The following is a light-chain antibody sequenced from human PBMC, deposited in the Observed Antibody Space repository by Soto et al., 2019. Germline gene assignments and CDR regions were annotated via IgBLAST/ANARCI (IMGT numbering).Light chain of an antibody. J-gene: IGLJ2*01. CDR2: EAT. V-gene: IGLV2-23*01. CDR1: SNDVGGFNL. Sequence: QSALTQPASVSGSPGQSITISCSGTSNDVGGFNLVSWYQQHPGKVPKLMIYEATKRPSGVSNRFSGSKSGNTASMTISGLQAEDEADYYCCSYARSSTVVFGGGTKPTVL. CDR3: CSYARSSTVV.